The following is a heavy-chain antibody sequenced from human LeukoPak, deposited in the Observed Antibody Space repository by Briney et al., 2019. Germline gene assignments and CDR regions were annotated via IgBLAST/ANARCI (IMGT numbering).Heavy chain of an antibody. J-gene: IGHJ5*02. Sequence: QSGGSLRLSCAASGFTFDDHAIHWVRQAPGKGLEWVSGISWNSATIGYADSVKGRFTISRDNAKNSLYLQMNSLRAEDAAVYYCARSRRMYSSSSASDTWGQGTLVIVSS. CDR1: GFTFDDHA. V-gene: IGHV3-9*01. D-gene: IGHD6-6*01. CDR2: ISWNSATI. CDR3: ARSRRMYSSSSASDT.